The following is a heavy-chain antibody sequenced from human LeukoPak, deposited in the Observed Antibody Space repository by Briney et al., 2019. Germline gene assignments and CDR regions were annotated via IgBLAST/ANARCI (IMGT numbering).Heavy chain of an antibody. D-gene: IGHD5-18*01. CDR2: ISGSGGST. CDR1: GFTFSSYA. Sequence: PGGSLRLSCAASGFTFSSYAMSWVRQAPGKGLEWVSAISGSGGSTYYADSVKGRFTISRDNSKNTLYLQMNSLRAEDTAVYYCARDDGMDTAMVPDYWGQGTLVTVSS. J-gene: IGHJ4*02. V-gene: IGHV3-23*01. CDR3: ARDDGMDTAMVPDY.